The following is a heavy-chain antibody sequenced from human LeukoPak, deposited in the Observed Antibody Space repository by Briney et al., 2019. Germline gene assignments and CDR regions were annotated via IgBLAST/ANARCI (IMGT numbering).Heavy chain of an antibody. CDR2: IIPIFGTA. Sequence: SVKVSCKASGGTFSSYAISWVRQAPGQGLEWMGGIIPIFGTANYAQKFQGRVTITADESTSTAYTELSSLRSEDTAVYYCARMEYPDWTFDIWGQGTMVTVSS. J-gene: IGHJ3*02. V-gene: IGHV1-69*13. CDR1: GGTFSSYA. CDR3: ARMEYPDWTFDI. D-gene: IGHD1-1*01.